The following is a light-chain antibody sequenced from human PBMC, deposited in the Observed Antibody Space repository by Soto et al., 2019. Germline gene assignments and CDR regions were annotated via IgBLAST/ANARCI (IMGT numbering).Light chain of an antibody. J-gene: IGKJ4*01. V-gene: IGKV3-11*01. Sequence: EIVLTQSPATLSLSPGERATLSCRASQSVSSYFAWYQQKPGQAPRLLIYDASNWATGIPARFSGSGSGTDFTFTISSLEPEDFAVYYCQQRSNWLTFGGGTKVEIK. CDR1: QSVSSY. CDR2: DAS. CDR3: QQRSNWLT.